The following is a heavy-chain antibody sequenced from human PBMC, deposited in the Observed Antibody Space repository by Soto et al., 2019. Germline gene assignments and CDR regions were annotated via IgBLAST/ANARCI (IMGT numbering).Heavy chain of an antibody. Sequence: PSETLSLTCTVSGGSIANNNYFWGWVRQPPGKGLEWIGSAAYSGGTYKNPSLKSRVTVSVDTSKNQFSLKLTSVTAADTAVYYSAKVVVGATSHSDFDSWGQGNLVTVSS. J-gene: IGHJ4*02. CDR3: AKVVVGATSHSDFDS. V-gene: IGHV4-39*01. D-gene: IGHD2-15*01. CDR2: AAYSGGT. CDR1: GGSIANNNYF.